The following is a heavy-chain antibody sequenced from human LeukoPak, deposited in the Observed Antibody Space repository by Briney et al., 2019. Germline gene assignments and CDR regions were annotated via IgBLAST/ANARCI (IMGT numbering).Heavy chain of an antibody. CDR3: ATYRQVLLPFES. Sequence: PGGSLRLSCAASGFMFSSYGMHWVRQAPGKGLEWVAFIRYDGSNKYYADSVRGRFTISRDNSKSTLSLQMNSLRAEDTAIYYCATYRQVLLPFESWGQGTLVTVSS. CDR1: GFMFSSYG. D-gene: IGHD2-8*02. CDR2: IRYDGSNK. J-gene: IGHJ4*02. V-gene: IGHV3-30*02.